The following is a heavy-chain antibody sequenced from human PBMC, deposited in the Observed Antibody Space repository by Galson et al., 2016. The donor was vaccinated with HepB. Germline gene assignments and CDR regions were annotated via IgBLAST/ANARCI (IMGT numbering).Heavy chain of an antibody. CDR3: ARWYCSSSNCFYDS. J-gene: IGHJ4*02. CDR2: IYNSGET. V-gene: IGHV3-53*01. D-gene: IGHD2-2*01. Sequence: SLRLSCAASGFTVTSNYMSWVRKAPGKGLEWVSMIYNSGETHYADSVKGRFTISRDNSKNTLYLQMNSLRVEDTAMFYCARWYCSSSNCFYDSWGQGTLVTVSS. CDR1: GFTVTSNY.